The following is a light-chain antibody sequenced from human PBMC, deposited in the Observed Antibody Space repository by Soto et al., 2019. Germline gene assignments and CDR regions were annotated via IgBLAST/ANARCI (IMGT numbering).Light chain of an antibody. CDR2: DVS. CDR1: SSDVGGYNY. CDR3: SSYTSSSTLYV. J-gene: IGLJ1*01. Sequence: QSVLNQPASVSGSPGQSITISCTGTSSDVGGYNYVSWYQQHPGKAPKLMIYDVSNRPSGVSNRFSGSKSGNTDSLTISGLQAEDEADYYCSSYTSSSTLYVFGTGTKVTVL. V-gene: IGLV2-14*01.